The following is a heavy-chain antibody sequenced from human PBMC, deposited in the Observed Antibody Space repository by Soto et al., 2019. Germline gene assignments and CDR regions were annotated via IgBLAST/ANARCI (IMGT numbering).Heavy chain of an antibody. CDR1: GFTFRSYA. Sequence: EVQLLESGGGLVQPGESLRVSCIASGFTFRSYAMSWVRQAPGKGLEWVSAISGSGGSTYYADSVKGRFTISRDNSKNTLYLQMNSLRAEDTATYYCAKDLDVYCSSARCYGDAFDIWGQGTMVTVSS. V-gene: IGHV3-23*01. CDR3: AKDLDVYCSSARCYGDAFDI. D-gene: IGHD2-2*01. CDR2: ISGSGGST. J-gene: IGHJ3*02.